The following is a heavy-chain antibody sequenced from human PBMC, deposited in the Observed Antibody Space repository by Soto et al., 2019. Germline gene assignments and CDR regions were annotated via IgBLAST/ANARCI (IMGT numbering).Heavy chain of an antibody. V-gene: IGHV1-46*01. CDR2: INPSGGST. D-gene: IGHD6-19*01. CDR1: GYAFTSYH. Sequence: ASVKVSCKASGYAFTSYHMHWVRQAPGQGLQWMGIINPSGGSTFYAQKFQGRVTMTRDTSTSTVYMDLSSLRSEDTAVYYCALRIRNSRGWYWIHYWGQGTLVSGSS. CDR3: ALRIRNSRGWYWIHY. J-gene: IGHJ4*02.